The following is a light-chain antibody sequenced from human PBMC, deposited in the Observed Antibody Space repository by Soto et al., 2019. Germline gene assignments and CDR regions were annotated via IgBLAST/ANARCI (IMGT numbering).Light chain of an antibody. CDR3: QQYGTSPRT. CDR2: DAS. CDR1: QSVSSSY. J-gene: IGKJ1*01. V-gene: IGKV3-20*01. Sequence: EIVLTQSPGTLSLSPGERATLSCRASQSVSSSYLAWYQQRPGQAPRLLIYDASNRATGIPARFSGSGSGTDFTLTISSLEPEDFAVYYCQQYGTSPRTFGQGTMVDI.